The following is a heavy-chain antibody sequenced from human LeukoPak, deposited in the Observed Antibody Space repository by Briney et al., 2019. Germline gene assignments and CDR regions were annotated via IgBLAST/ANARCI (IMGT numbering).Heavy chain of an antibody. Sequence: QTGGSLRLSCVASGLPFSIYSLNWVRQAPGKGLEWLSYITGSSSLIYYGDSVKGRFTISRDNAKNTLYLQMNSLRAEDTAVYYCARSGSYYSFDWFDPWGQGTLVTVSS. CDR2: ITGSSSLI. J-gene: IGHJ5*02. D-gene: IGHD1-26*01. CDR3: ARSGSYYSFDWFDP. CDR1: GLPFSIYS. V-gene: IGHV3-48*04.